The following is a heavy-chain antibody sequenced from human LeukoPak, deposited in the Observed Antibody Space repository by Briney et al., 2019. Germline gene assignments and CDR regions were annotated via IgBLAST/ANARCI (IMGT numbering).Heavy chain of an antibody. CDR3: ARDCSSTSCYFDFQH. CDR1: GFSFTSSW. J-gene: IGHJ1*01. CDR2: IKQDGSEK. Sequence: GGSLRLSCAASGFSFTSSWMSWVRQAPGKGLEWVANIKQDGSEKYYVDSVKGRFTISRDNAKNSLHLQMNSLRAEDTAVYYCARDCSSTSCYFDFQHWGQGTLVTVSS. D-gene: IGHD2-2*01. V-gene: IGHV3-7*01.